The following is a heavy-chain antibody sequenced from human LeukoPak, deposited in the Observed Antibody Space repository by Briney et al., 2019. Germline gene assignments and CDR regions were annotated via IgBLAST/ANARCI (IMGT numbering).Heavy chain of an antibody. CDR3: ARDRRVTTSSGWFDP. CDR2: INPSGGST. V-gene: IGHV1-46*01. Sequence: ASVKVSCKASGYSFTNYYMHWVRQAPGQGLEWVGVINPSGGSTGYAQKFQGRVSMITDTSTSTVYMELSSLRSEDTAVYYCARDRRVTTSSGWFDPWGQGTLVTVSS. D-gene: IGHD4-17*01. CDR1: GYSFTNYY. J-gene: IGHJ5*02.